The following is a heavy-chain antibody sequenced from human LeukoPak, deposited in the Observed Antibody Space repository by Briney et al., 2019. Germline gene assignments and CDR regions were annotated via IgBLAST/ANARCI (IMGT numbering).Heavy chain of an antibody. J-gene: IGHJ4*02. CDR2: ISGSGGST. CDR3: AKDLRAGGLRFLEWLSTWDY. Sequence: GGSLRLSCAASGFTVSSNYMSWVRQAPGKGLEWVSAISGSGGSTYYADSVKGRFTISRDNSKNTLYLQMNSLRAEDTAVYYCAKDLRAGGLRFLEWLSTWDYWGQGTLVTVSS. D-gene: IGHD3-3*01. CDR1: GFTVSSNY. V-gene: IGHV3-23*01.